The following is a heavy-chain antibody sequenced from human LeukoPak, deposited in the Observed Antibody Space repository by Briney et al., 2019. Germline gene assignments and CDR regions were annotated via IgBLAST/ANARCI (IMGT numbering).Heavy chain of an antibody. D-gene: IGHD6-19*01. CDR2: INHSGST. J-gene: IGHJ4*02. CDR3: ARDSGYSSGWS. V-gene: IGHV4-34*01. Sequence: SETLSLTCAVYGGSFSGYYWSWIGQPPGKGLEWIGEINHSGSTNYNPSLKSRVTISVDTSKNQFSLKLSSVTAADTAVYYCARDSGYSSGWSWGQGTLVTVSS. CDR1: GGSFSGYY.